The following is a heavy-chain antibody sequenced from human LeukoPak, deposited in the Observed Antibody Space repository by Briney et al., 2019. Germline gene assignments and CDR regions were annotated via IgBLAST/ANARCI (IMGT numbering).Heavy chain of an antibody. V-gene: IGHV4-39*07. CDR2: IYYSGST. CDR1: GGSISSSSYY. D-gene: IGHD1-26*01. CDR3: ARGEVLANDAFDI. J-gene: IGHJ3*02. Sequence: PSETLSLTCTVSGGSISSSSYYWGWIRQPPGKGLEWIGTIYYSGSTYYNPSLKSRVTISVDTSKNQFSLELSSVTAADTAVYYCARGEVLANDAFDIWGQGTMVTVSS.